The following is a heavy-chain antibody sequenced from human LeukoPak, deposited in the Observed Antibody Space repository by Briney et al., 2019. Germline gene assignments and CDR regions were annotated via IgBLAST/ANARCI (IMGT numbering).Heavy chain of an antibody. CDR1: GYTFISHT. CDR3: VRTYDVLTGYYFDY. Sequence: ASVKVSCKASGYTFISHTMHWVRQAPGQRLEWMGWINPDNAHTKYSQKFQGRVTITRDTSATTVYVELSSLRSEDTAIYYCVRTYDVLTGYYFDYWGQGTLVTVAS. V-gene: IGHV1-3*01. CDR2: INPDNAHT. J-gene: IGHJ4*02. D-gene: IGHD3/OR15-3a*01.